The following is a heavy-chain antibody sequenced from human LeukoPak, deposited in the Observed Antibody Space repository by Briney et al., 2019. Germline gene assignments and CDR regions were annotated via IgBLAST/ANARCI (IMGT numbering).Heavy chain of an antibody. CDR1: GGTFSSYA. CDR3: ARDKGYGDYYYFDY. V-gene: IGHV1-69*04. Sequence: ASVKVSCKASGGTFSSYAISWVRQAPGQGLEWMGRIIPILGIANYAQKFQGRVTITADKSTSTAYMELSSLRSEDTAVYYCARDKGYGDYYYFDYWGQGTLVTVSS. J-gene: IGHJ4*02. D-gene: IGHD4-17*01. CDR2: IIPILGIA.